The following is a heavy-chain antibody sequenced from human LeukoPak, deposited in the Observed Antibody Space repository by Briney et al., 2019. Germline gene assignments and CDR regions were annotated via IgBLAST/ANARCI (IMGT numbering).Heavy chain of an antibody. V-gene: IGHV3-33*01. D-gene: IGHD6-13*01. CDR2: IWYDGSDK. Sequence: GGSLRLSCAASGFTFSSYGMHWVRQVPGKGLEWVAVIWYDGSDKYYADSVKGRFTISRDNSKNTLYLQMNSLRAEDTAVYYCAMLAAAGTYYYYGMDVWGQGTTVTVSS. J-gene: IGHJ6*02. CDR3: AMLAAAGTYYYYGMDV. CDR1: GFTFSSYG.